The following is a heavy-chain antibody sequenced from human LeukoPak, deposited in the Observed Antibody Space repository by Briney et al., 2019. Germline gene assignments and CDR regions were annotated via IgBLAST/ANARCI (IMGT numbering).Heavy chain of an antibody. CDR1: GGSISSGGYS. J-gene: IGHJ4*02. D-gene: IGHD2-2*01. Sequence: SQTLSLTCAVSGGSISSGGYSWSWIRQPPEKGLEWIGYIYHSGSTYYNPSLKSRVTISVDRSKNQFSLKLSSVTAADTAVYYCARASQLLFNYWGQGTLATVSS. CDR2: IYHSGST. CDR3: ARASQLLFNY. V-gene: IGHV4-30-2*01.